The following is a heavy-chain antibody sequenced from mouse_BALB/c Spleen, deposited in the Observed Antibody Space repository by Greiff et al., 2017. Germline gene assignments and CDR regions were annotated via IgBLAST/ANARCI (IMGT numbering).Heavy chain of an antibody. Sequence: DVKLVESGPGLVKPSQSLSLTCSVTGYSITSGYYWNWIRQFPGNKLEWMGYISYDGSNNYNPSLKNRISITRDTSKNQFFLKLNSVTTEDTATYYCARLLRLFDYWGQGTTLTVSS. CDR1: GYSITSGYY. D-gene: IGHD1-2*01. J-gene: IGHJ2*01. CDR2: ISYDGSN. CDR3: ARLLRLFDY. V-gene: IGHV3-6*02.